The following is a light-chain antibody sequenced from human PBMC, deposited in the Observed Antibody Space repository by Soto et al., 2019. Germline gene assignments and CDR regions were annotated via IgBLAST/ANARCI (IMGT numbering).Light chain of an antibody. V-gene: IGKV3-11*01. Sequence: EIVLTQSPATLSLSPGQRATLSCRASQSVSSYLAWYQQKPGQAPRLLIYDASNSTTAIPARFSGSGSGTDFTLTISSLEPEDFAVYYCQQRSNWPPEVTFGGGTKVEIK. CDR1: QSVSSY. CDR3: QQRSNWPPEVT. J-gene: IGKJ4*01. CDR2: DAS.